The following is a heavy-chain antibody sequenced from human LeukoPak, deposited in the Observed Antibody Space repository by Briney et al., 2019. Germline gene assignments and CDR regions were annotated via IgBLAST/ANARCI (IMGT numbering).Heavy chain of an antibody. V-gene: IGHV3-30*02. J-gene: IGHJ4*02. CDR3: AKDRQKLRIAAAGPCLDY. CDR2: IRYDGSNK. Sequence: PGGSLRLSCAASGLTFSSYGMHWVRQAPGKGLEWVAFIRYDGSNKYYADSVKGRFTISRDNSKNTLYLQMNSLRAEDTAVYYCAKDRQKLRIAAAGPCLDYWGQGTLVTVSS. CDR1: GLTFSSYG. D-gene: IGHD6-13*01.